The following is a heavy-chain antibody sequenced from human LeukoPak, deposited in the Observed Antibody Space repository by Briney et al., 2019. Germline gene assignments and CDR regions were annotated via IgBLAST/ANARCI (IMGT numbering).Heavy chain of an antibody. D-gene: IGHD6-6*01. CDR1: GYSFTTYW. CDR3: ARWEQLYYFDY. J-gene: IGHJ4*02. V-gene: IGHV5-51*01. Sequence: GESLKISCKGSGYSFTTYWIGRVRQMPGKGLEWMGIIYPGDSDTRYSPSFQGQVTISADKSISTAYLQWSSLKASDTAMYYCARWEQLYYFDYWGQGTLVTVSS. CDR2: IYPGDSDT.